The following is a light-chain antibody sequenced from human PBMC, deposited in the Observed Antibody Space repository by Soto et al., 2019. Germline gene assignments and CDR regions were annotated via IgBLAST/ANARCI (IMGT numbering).Light chain of an antibody. V-gene: IGKV1-39*01. Sequence: DIQMTQSPSSLSASVGDRVTITCRASQSISSYLNWYQQKPGKAPKLLIYAASSLQSGVPSRFSGSGSGTDFTLTISSLQPEEFSTYYCQQSYSTPPLTFGGGTTLEIK. CDR3: QQSYSTPPLT. CDR2: AAS. CDR1: QSISSY. J-gene: IGKJ4*01.